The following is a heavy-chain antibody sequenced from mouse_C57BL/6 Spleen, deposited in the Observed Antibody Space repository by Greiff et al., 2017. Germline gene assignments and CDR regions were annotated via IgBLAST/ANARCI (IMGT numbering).Heavy chain of an antibody. D-gene: IGHD2-4*01. CDR2: IFPGSGST. Sequence: QVQLQQSGPELVKPGASVKISCKASGYTFTDYYINWVKQRPGQGLEWIGWIFPGSGSTYYNEKFKGKATLTVDKSSRTAYMLLSSLTSEDSAVYFCARDYPHYFDYWGQGTTLTVSS. CDR3: ARDYPHYFDY. J-gene: IGHJ2*01. V-gene: IGHV1-75*01. CDR1: GYTFTDYY.